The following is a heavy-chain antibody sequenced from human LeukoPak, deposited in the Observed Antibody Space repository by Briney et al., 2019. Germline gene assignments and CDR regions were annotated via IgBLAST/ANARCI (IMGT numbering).Heavy chain of an antibody. D-gene: IGHD4-17*01. V-gene: IGHV3-23*01. J-gene: IGHJ3*02. CDR3: AKETGRTTVKAFDI. CDR2: ISGSGGST. CDR1: GFTFSSYA. Sequence: GGSLRLSCAASGFTFSSYAMNWVRQAPGKGLEWVSSISGSGGSTYYADSAKGRFTISRDNSKNTLYLQMNSLRAEDTAVYYCAKETGRTTVKAFDIWGQGTMVTVSS.